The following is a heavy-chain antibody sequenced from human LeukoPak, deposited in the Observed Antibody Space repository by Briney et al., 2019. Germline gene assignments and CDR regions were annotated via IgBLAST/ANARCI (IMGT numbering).Heavy chain of an antibody. Sequence: PGGSLRLSCAASGFTLSKHWMTWVRQAPGKGLECVAIIKQDGSEKYYVNSVRGRFTISRDKARNSLYLQMNSLRVEDTAVYYCGREWAVDFWGQGTLVTVSS. V-gene: IGHV3-7*01. CDR3: GREWAVDF. CDR1: GFTLSKHW. CDR2: IKQDGSEK. J-gene: IGHJ4*02.